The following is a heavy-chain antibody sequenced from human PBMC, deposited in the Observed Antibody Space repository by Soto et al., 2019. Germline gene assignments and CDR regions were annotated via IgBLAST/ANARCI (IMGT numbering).Heavy chain of an antibody. Sequence: QLQLQESGPGLVKPSETLSLTCSVSGGSISSSSYFWGWIRQPPGKGLEWIGSMYYSGSTYYNPSLTSRVTTSVATSKNQLSLKLSSVTAAATAVYYSASHGESTIRSLTWFAPWGQGPLVTVSS. D-gene: IGHD2-21*01. CDR3: ASHGESTIRSLTWFAP. CDR2: MYYSGST. CDR1: GGSISSSSYF. V-gene: IGHV4-39*01. J-gene: IGHJ5*02.